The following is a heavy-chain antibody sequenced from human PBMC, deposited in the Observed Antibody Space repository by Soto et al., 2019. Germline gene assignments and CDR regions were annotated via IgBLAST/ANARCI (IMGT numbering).Heavy chain of an antibody. CDR3: ASNLYGDYEGYYYYYGMDV. Sequence: GGSLRLSCAASGFTFSSYAMHWVRQAPGKGLEWVAVISYDGSNKYYADSVKGRFTISRDNSKNTLYLQMNSLRAEDTAVYYCASNLYGDYEGYYYYYGMDVWGQGTTVTVSS. CDR1: GFTFSSYA. J-gene: IGHJ6*02. D-gene: IGHD4-17*01. CDR2: ISYDGSNK. V-gene: IGHV3-30-3*01.